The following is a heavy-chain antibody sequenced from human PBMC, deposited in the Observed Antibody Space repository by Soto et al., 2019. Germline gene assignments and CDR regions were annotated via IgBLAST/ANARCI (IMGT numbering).Heavy chain of an antibody. CDR2: ISGDSSYI. D-gene: IGHD3-22*01. CDR3: ARDQLYYNDISGRPLNAFDV. J-gene: IGHJ3*01. CDR1: GFTFSNYS. Sequence: LRLSCTASGFTFSNYSMNWVRQAPGKGLEWVSSISGDSSYIYYADSVKGRFTISRDNAKNSLYLQMNSLRAEDTAVYYCARDQLYYNDISGRPLNAFDVWGQGTMVTVSS. V-gene: IGHV3-21*01.